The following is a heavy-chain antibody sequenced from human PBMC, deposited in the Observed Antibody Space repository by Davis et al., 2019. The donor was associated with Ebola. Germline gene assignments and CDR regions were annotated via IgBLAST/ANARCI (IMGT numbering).Heavy chain of an antibody. CDR1: GGSFSGYY. V-gene: IGHV4-34*01. CDR2: ITHIVSA. CDR3: ARKSARWENWFDP. J-gene: IGHJ5*02. Sequence: SETLSLTCAVYGGSFSGYYWTWIRQSPGKGLEWIGEITHIVSATYNPSLESRVTISIDTSKSQFSLKLDSVTAADTAVYYCARKSARWENWFDPWGQGIPVTVSS. D-gene: IGHD1-26*01.